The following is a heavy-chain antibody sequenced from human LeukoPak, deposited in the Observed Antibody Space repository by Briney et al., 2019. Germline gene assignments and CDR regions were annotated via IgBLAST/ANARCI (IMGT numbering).Heavy chain of an antibody. CDR1: GFSLSTNGVG. J-gene: IGHJ4*02. CDR2: IYWNDDK. V-gene: IGHV2-5*01. CDR3: AHAGLTSSFDY. D-gene: IGHD3-16*01. Sequence: SGPTLVNPTQTLTLTCTFSGFSLSTNGVGVSWIRQPPGKALEWLALIYWNDDKRYSLSLKNRLTITKDTSKTQVVLTMTNMDPVDTATYYCAHAGLTSSFDYWGQGSLVTVSS.